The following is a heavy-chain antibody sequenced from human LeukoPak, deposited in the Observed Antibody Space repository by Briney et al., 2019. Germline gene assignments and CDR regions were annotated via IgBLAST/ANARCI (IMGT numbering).Heavy chain of an antibody. V-gene: IGHV3-43D*03. Sequence: PGGSLRLSCAASGFTFDDYAMHWVRQAPGKGLEWVSLISWDGGSTYYVDSVKGRFTISRDNAKNSLYLQMNSLRAEDTAVYYFAKDSGAAASDYWGQGTLVTVSS. CDR2: ISWDGGST. J-gene: IGHJ4*01. CDR1: GFTFDDYA. D-gene: IGHD6-13*01. CDR3: AKDSGAAASDY.